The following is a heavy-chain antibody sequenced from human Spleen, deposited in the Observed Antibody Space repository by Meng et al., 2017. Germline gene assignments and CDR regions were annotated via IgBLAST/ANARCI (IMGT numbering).Heavy chain of an antibody. CDR1: GGTFSGYY. CDR3: ARVGAKEAFDI. CDR2: INHSGIT. J-gene: IGHJ4*01. V-gene: IGHV4-34*01. Sequence: VQLEQWGAGLLKSSGTLFLTCGGYGGTFSGYYWSWIRQPPGKGLEWIGEINHSGITNYNPSLKRRVTISVDTSKIQFSLTLSSLSAADTAVYYCARVGAKEAFDIWGQGNPGHRLL. D-gene: IGHD1-26*01.